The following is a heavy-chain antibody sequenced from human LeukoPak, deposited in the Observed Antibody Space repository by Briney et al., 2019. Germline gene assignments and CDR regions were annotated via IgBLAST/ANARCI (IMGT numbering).Heavy chain of an antibody. V-gene: IGHV3-23*01. CDR2: ISGSGGST. J-gene: IGHJ4*02. D-gene: IGHD2-21*02. CDR3: AKKSYRVVTASSIDY. CDR1: GFTFSSYA. Sequence: RGSLRLSCAASGFTFSSYAMSWVRQAPGKGLEWVSAISGSGGSTYYADSVKGRFTISRDNSKNTLYLQMNSLRAEDTAVYYCAKKSYRVVTASSIDYWGQGTLVTVSS.